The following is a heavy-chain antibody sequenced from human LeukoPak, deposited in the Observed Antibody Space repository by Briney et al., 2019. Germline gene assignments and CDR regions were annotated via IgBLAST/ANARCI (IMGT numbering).Heavy chain of an antibody. CDR3: GGDNGGGLQFIG. D-gene: IGHD5-24*01. V-gene: IGHV3-33*01. CDR1: GFTFSSYG. Sequence: GGSLRLSCAASGFTFSSYGMHWVRQAPGKGLEWVAVIWYDGSNKYYADSVKGRFTISRDNSKNTLYLQMNSLRAEDAAVYYCGGDNGGGLQFIGGGQGTLVTVSS. CDR2: IWYDGSNK. J-gene: IGHJ4*02.